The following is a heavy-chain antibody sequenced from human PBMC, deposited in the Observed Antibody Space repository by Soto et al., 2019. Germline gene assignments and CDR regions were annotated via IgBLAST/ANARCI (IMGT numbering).Heavy chain of an antibody. D-gene: IGHD2-2*01. Sequence: QVQLVQSGAEVKKPGSSVKVSCQTSGGSFGIYPISWVRQAPGQGLEWVGRVIPILNVANYTQKLHGRLTPTADKSPTTAYMELSSLTSEDTAVYYCAGESTSGLDYWGQGTLVTVSS. CDR2: VIPILNVA. V-gene: IGHV1-69*04. J-gene: IGHJ4*02. CDR3: AGESTSGLDY. CDR1: GGSFGIYP.